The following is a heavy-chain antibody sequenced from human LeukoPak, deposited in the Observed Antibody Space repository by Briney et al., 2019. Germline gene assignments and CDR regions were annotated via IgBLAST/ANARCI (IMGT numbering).Heavy chain of an antibody. CDR1: GGSISSYY. CDR3: ARDSGTTGEVKFDP. V-gene: IGHV4-4*07. Sequence: PSGTLSLTCTVSGGSISSYYWSWIRQPAGTALEWIGRIYTSGTITYNPSLKSRVTMSVDTSKNQFSLKLSSVTAADTAVYYCARDSGTTGEVKFDPWGQGTLVTVSS. D-gene: IGHD3-10*01. CDR2: IYTSGTI. J-gene: IGHJ5*02.